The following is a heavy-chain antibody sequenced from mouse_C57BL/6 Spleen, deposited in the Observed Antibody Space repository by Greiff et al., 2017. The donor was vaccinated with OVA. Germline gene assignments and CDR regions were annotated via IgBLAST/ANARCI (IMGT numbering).Heavy chain of an antibody. CDR2: INPNNGGT. J-gene: IGHJ3*01. Sequence: EVQLQQSGPELVKPGASVKISCKASGYTFTDYYMNWVKQSHGKSLEWIGDINPNNGGTSYNQKFKGKATLTVDKSSSTAYMELRSLTSEDSAVYYCASRGNYYGSSSWFAYWGQGTLVTVSA. CDR3: ASRGNYYGSSSWFAY. D-gene: IGHD1-1*01. V-gene: IGHV1-26*01. CDR1: GYTFTDYY.